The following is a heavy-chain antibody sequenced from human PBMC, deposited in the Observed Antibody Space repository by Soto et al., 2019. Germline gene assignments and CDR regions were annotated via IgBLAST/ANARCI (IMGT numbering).Heavy chain of an antibody. CDR3: ARDWVVYYGSGSYSLQTATFDY. CDR2: ISAYNGNT. Sequence: QVQLVQSGAEVKKPGASVKVSCKASGYTFTSYGISWVRQAPGQGLEWMGWISAYNGNTNYAQKLQGRVTMTTDTSTSTAYMELRSLRSDDTAVYYCARDWVVYYGSGSYSLQTATFDYWGQGTLVTVSS. D-gene: IGHD3-10*01. V-gene: IGHV1-18*01. J-gene: IGHJ4*02. CDR1: GYTFTSYG.